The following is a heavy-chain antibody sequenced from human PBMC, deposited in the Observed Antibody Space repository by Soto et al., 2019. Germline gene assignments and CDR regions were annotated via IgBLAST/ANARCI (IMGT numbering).Heavy chain of an antibody. CDR2: ISAYNGNT. D-gene: IGHD1-7*01. Sequence: ASVKVSCKASGYTFTSYGIIWVRQAPGQGLEWMGWISAYNGNTNYAQKLQGRVTMTTATSTSTAYMELRSLRPDDTAVDYCDKCGRTRTTYYYYYYGMDVWGQGTTVTVSS. V-gene: IGHV1-18*01. CDR1: GYTFTSYG. J-gene: IGHJ6*02. CDR3: DKCGRTRTTYYYYYYGMDV.